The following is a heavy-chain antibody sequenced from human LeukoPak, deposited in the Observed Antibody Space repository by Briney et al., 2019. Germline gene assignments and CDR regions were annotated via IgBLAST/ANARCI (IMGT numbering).Heavy chain of an antibody. CDR3: ARVVRFYYYYGMDV. CDR1: TFTFSSYA. D-gene: IGHD3-3*01. V-gene: IGHV3-30*04. Sequence: GGSLRLSCAASTFTFSSYAMHWVRQAPGKGLEWVAVISYDGSNKYYADSLKGRFTISRDNSKNTMYLPMNSLRAEDTAVYYCARVVRFYYYYGMDVWGQGTSVTVSS. CDR2: ISYDGSNK. J-gene: IGHJ6*02.